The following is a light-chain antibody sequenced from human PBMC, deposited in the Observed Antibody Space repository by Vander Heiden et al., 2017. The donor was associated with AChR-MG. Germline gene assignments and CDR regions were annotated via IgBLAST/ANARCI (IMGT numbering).Light chain of an antibody. CDR3: QSLDSNGNRV. V-gene: IGLV3-25*03. CDR1: GLPKQY. J-gene: IGLJ3*02. Sequence: SFELKQPPSVSVSPGQTARITCSGDGLPKQYAYWYQQKAGQAPMLIIYQDSERPSGIPERFSGSSSGTSVTLTISGVQAEDEGDFYCQSLDSNGNRVFGGGTKLTVL. CDR2: QDS.